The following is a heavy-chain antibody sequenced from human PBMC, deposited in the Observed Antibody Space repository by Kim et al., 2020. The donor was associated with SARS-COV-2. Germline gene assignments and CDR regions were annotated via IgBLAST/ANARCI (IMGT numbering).Heavy chain of an antibody. D-gene: IGHD2-8*01. Sequence: GGSLRLSCAASGFTFSSYGMHWVRQAPGKGLEWVAVIWYDGSNKYYADSVKGRFTISRDNSKNTLYLQMNSLRAEDTAVYYCARDLPSFCTNGVCYVVYYGMDVWGQGTTVTVSS. CDR2: IWYDGSNK. CDR3: ARDLPSFCTNGVCYVVYYGMDV. CDR1: GFTFSSYG. V-gene: IGHV3-33*01. J-gene: IGHJ6*02.